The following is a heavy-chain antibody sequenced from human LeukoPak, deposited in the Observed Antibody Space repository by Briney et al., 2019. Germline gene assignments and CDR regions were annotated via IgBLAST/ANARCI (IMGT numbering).Heavy chain of an antibody. V-gene: IGHV4-4*07. J-gene: IGHJ6*03. CDR1: GGSISSYY. CDR3: ARVNVVVPAAIFPAADHYYMDV. CDR2: IYNSWGT. Sequence: SETLSLTCTVSGGSISSYYWSWIRQPAGKGLEWIGRIYNSWGTNYNPSLKSRVTMSVDTSKNQFSLKLSSVTAADTAVYYCARVNVVVPAAIFPAADHYYMDVWGKGTTVTVSS. D-gene: IGHD2-2*01.